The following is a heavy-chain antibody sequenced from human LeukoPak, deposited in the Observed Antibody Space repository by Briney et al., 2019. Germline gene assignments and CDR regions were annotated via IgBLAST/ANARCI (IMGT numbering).Heavy chain of an antibody. Sequence: GGSLRLSCAASGFTFSSYWMHWVRQAPGKGLVWVSRISRDGTTTTYADSVKGRFTISRDNAKNTLYLEMNSLRAEDTAVYFCARDGVGASHDYWGQGTLVTVSS. CDR1: GFTFSSYW. D-gene: IGHD1-26*01. J-gene: IGHJ4*02. CDR2: ISRDGTTT. CDR3: ARDGVGASHDY. V-gene: IGHV3-74*01.